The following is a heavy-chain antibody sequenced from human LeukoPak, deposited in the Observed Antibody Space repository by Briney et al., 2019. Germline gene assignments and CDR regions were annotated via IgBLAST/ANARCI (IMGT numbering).Heavy chain of an antibody. CDR3: AAGAGWLIDW. CDR2: IEKDGSEI. D-gene: IGHD6-19*01. CDR1: GFTFSNYW. J-gene: IGHJ4*02. Sequence: GGSLRLSCAASGFTFSNYWMNWVRQAPGKGMEWVAIIEKDGSEILYVDSVMGRFTISRDNAKNSLYLQMNSLRAEDTAVYYCAAGAGWLIDWWGQGTLVTVSS. V-gene: IGHV3-7*01.